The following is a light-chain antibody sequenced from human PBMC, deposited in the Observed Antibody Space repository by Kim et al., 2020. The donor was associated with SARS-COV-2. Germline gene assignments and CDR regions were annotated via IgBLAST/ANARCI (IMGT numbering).Light chain of an antibody. CDR1: ELGRKY. Sequence: SYELTQPPSVSVSPGQTATITCSGDELGRKYVCWYQQRPGQSPVMVIYQDDRRPSGIPERFSGSNSENTATLTISETQAMDEADYYCQAWDSLTAVVFGGGTQLTVL. CDR3: QAWDSLTAVV. CDR2: QDD. V-gene: IGLV3-1*01. J-gene: IGLJ2*01.